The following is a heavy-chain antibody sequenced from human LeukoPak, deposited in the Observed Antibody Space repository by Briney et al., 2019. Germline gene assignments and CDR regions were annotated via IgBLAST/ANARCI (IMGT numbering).Heavy chain of an antibody. CDR3: ARERDYDDSSGYSQPNAFDI. J-gene: IGHJ3*02. D-gene: IGHD3-22*01. CDR2: INANSGVT. CDR1: GYTFTGYY. Sequence: ASVKVSRKASGYTFTGYYIHWVRQAPGQGLEWMGWINANSGVTDYAQKFQGRVTMTRDTSIRTAYMELSRLRSDDPAVYYCARERDYDDSSGYSQPNAFDIWGQGTMVTVSS. V-gene: IGHV1-2*02.